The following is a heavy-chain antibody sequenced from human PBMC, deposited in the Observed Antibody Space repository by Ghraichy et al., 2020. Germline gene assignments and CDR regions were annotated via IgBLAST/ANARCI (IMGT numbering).Heavy chain of an antibody. D-gene: IGHD6-13*01. Sequence: GGSLRLSCAASGFTVSSNYMNWVRQAPGKGLEWVSVIYSGGSTYYADSVRGRFTISRDNSKNTLYLQMNSLRAEDTAVYYCEREIAATGNGGDYWGQGTLVTVSS. V-gene: IGHV3-66*02. J-gene: IGHJ4*02. CDR1: GFTVSSNY. CDR3: EREIAATGNGGDY. CDR2: IYSGGST.